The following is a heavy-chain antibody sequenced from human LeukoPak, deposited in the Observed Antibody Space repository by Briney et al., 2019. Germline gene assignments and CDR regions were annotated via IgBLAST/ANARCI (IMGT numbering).Heavy chain of an antibody. D-gene: IGHD6-19*01. CDR2: INHSGST. CDR1: GGSFSGYY. CDR3: ARCGSGWYADNWFDP. V-gene: IGHV4-34*01. J-gene: IGHJ5*02. Sequence: KPSETLSLTCAVYGGSFSGYYWSWIRQPPGKGLEWIGEINHSGSTNYNPSLKSRVTISVDTSKNQFSLKLSSVTAADTAVYYCARCGSGWYADNWFDPWGQGTLVTVSS.